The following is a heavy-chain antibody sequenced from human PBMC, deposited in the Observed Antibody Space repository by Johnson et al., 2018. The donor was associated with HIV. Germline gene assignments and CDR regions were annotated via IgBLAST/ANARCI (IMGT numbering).Heavy chain of an antibody. V-gene: IGHV3-11*01. Sequence: QVQLVESGGRLIQPGGSLRLSCTASDFTVSSNYMTWIRQAPGKGLEWVSYISGSGGTIYSADSVQGRFTISRDNAKNSLYLQMNSLRAEDTALYYCAKDSRPQTFDIWGQGTMVTVSS. CDR2: ISGSGGTI. CDR1: DFTVSSNY. J-gene: IGHJ3*02. CDR3: AKDSRPQTFDI.